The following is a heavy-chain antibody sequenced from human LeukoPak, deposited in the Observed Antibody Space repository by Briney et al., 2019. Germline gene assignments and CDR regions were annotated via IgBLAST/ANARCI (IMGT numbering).Heavy chain of an antibody. D-gene: IGHD6-13*01. V-gene: IGHV3-48*01. CDR2: ISSSSSTI. CDR1: GFTFSSYS. CDR3: AKISLRGPSAAGIMWYFDL. Sequence: GGSLRLSCAASGFTFSSYSMNWVCQAPGKGLEWVSYISSSSSTIYYADSVKGRFTISRDNAKNSLYLQMNSLRAEDTALYYCAKISLRGPSAAGIMWYFDLWGRGTLVTVSS. J-gene: IGHJ2*01.